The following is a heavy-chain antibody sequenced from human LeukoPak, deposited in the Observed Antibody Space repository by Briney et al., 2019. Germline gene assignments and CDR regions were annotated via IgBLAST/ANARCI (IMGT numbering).Heavy chain of an antibody. CDR1: GGSFSGYY. D-gene: IGHD7-27*01. CDR2: INHSGST. CDR3: ARENLSPNWGYDY. Sequence: PSETLSLTCAVYGGSFSGYYWSWIRQPPGKGLEWIGEINHSGSTNYNPSLKSRVTISVDTSKNQFSLKLSSVTAAGTAVYYCARENLSPNWGYDYWGQGTLVTVSS. J-gene: IGHJ4*02. V-gene: IGHV4-34*01.